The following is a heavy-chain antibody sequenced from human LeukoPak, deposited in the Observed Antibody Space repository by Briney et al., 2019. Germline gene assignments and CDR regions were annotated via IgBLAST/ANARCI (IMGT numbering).Heavy chain of an antibody. CDR1: GGSISSSSYS. V-gene: IGHV4-39*01. CDR2: IYYSGST. Sequence: SETLSLTCTVSGGSISSSSYSWGWIRQPPGKGLEWIGSIYYSGSTYYNPSLKSRVTISVDTSKNQFSLKLSSVTAADTAVYYCARHEQQLSRDWGQGTLVTVSS. CDR3: ARHEQQLSRD. J-gene: IGHJ4*02. D-gene: IGHD6-13*01.